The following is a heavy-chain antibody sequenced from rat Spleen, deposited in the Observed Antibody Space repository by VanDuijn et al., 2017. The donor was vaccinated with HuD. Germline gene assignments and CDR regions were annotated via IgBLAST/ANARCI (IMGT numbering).Heavy chain of an antibody. D-gene: IGHD2-5*01. Sequence: EVQLVESGGGLVQPGRSMKLSCAASGLSFSNYDMAWVRQAPTKGLEWVANISYDGRRTYYRDSVKGRSTISRNNAKNTLYLQMDSLRSEDTATYYCARQRGYWFDYWGQGVMVTVSS. J-gene: IGHJ2*01. V-gene: IGHV5-29*01. CDR3: ARQRGYWFDY. CDR2: ISYDGRRT. CDR1: GLSFSNYD.